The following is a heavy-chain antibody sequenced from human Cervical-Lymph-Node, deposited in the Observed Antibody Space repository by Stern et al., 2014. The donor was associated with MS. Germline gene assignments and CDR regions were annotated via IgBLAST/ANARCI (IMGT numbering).Heavy chain of an antibody. CDR3: AKDAYSSGWYGYYFDY. Sequence: LQPGRSLRLSCAASGFTFDDYAMHWVRQAPGKGLEWVSGISWNSGSIGYADSVKGRFPISRDNAKNSLYLQMNSLRAEDTALYYCAKDAYSSGWYGYYFDYWGQGTLVTVSS. J-gene: IGHJ4*02. CDR1: GFTFDDYA. V-gene: IGHV3-9*01. CDR2: ISWNSGSI. D-gene: IGHD6-19*01.